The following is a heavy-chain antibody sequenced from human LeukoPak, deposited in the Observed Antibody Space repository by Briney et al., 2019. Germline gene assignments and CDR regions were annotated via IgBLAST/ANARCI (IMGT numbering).Heavy chain of an antibody. Sequence: SETLSLTCTVSGVSIYSSYYYWGWIRQPPGKGLEFIGSIYYDENTFQNPSLKSRLTTSVDTSTNQFSLRLSSVTAADTAVYYCARQLAAGNDAFDVWGQGTMVTVSS. CDR2: IYYDENT. J-gene: IGHJ3*01. V-gene: IGHV4-39*01. CDR1: GVSIYSSYYY. CDR3: ARQLAAGNDAFDV. D-gene: IGHD2-15*01.